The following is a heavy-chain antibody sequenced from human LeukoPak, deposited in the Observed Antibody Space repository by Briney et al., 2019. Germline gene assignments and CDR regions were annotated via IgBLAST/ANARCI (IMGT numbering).Heavy chain of an antibody. CDR3: ARAGDGYTSDY. J-gene: IGHJ4*02. Sequence: SETLSLTCTVSDGSISSYYWTWIRQPAGKGLEWIGRINSSRSTNYNPSLKSRVTLSVDTSKNQFSLKLSSVTAADTAVYYCARAGDGYTSDYWGQGTLVTVSA. CDR1: DGSISSYY. CDR2: INSSRST. D-gene: IGHD5-24*01. V-gene: IGHV4-4*07.